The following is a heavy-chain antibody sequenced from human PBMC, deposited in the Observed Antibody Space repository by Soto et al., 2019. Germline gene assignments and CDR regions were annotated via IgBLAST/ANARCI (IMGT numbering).Heavy chain of an antibody. CDR2: IYYTGAT. CDR1: SGSISSGNW. J-gene: IGHJ4*02. CDR3: ARVFSSGSGWMYYFDF. D-gene: IGHD6-25*01. V-gene: IGHV4-4*02. Sequence: QVQLQESGPGLVESSGTLSLTCEVSSGSISSGNWWSWVRQPPGKGLERIGEIYYTGATNYNPSLKSRVTMTIDKSKDQFSLNLRSATAADTAVYYCARVFSSGSGWMYYFDFWGQGILVSVSS.